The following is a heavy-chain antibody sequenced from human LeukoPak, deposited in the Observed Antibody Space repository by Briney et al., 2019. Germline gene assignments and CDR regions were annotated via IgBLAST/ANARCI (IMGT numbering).Heavy chain of an antibody. CDR1: GFSFSTYP. Sequence: GGSLRLSCAASGFSFSTYPMTWVRRAPGKGLEWVSGISWNSGSIGYADSVKGRFTISRDNAKNSLYLQMNSLRAEDTALYYCAKGSTFGGVIVIPDAFDIWGQGTMVTVSS. V-gene: IGHV3-9*01. CDR3: AKGSTFGGVIVIPDAFDI. D-gene: IGHD3-16*02. J-gene: IGHJ3*02. CDR2: ISWNSGSI.